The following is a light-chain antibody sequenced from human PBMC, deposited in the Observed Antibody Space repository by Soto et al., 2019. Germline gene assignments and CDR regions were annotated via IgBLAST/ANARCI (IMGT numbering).Light chain of an antibody. CDR2: SAS. V-gene: IGKV3-20*01. J-gene: IGKJ1*01. CDR3: QRYGG. Sequence: EIVLRQSPGTRSLSPGERATLSCRASQSVSSSHLAWYQQKPGQAPRLLIYSASSRATGIPDRFSGSGSGTDFTLTISRLEPEDFAVYYCQRYGGFGQGTKVEIK. CDR1: QSVSSSH.